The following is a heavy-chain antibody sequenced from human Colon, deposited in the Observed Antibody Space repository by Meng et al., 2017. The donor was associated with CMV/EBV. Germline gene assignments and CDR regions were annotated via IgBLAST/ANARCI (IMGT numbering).Heavy chain of an antibody. D-gene: IGHD6-19*01. CDR3: AREGISVAGLDY. CDR1: GFTISSYA. J-gene: IGHJ4*02. V-gene: IGHV3-30-3*01. Sequence: QVQLLESGGVVVHPGRSLRLSCAASGFTISSYAMHWVRQAPGKGLEWVGVISDDGSDKYYTDSVKGRFTISRDTSNNTLYLQMNSLRGEDSAVYYCAREGISVAGLDYWGQGALVTVSS. CDR2: ISDDGSDK.